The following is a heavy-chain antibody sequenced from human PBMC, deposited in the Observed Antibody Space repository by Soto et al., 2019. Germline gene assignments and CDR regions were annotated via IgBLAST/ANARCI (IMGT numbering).Heavy chain of an antibody. CDR3: ASKLFGTTSFNY. V-gene: IGHV3-48*03. J-gene: IGHJ4*02. CDR1: GFTFSTHE. Sequence: GGSLRLSCAASGFTFSTHEMNWVRQAPGKGLEWLSYIRGGGSPIYYADSVRGRFTISRDNAKNSLYLQMNSLRAEDTAIYYCASKLFGTTSFNYWGQGPLVTVSS. D-gene: IGHD1-7*01. CDR2: IRGGGSPI.